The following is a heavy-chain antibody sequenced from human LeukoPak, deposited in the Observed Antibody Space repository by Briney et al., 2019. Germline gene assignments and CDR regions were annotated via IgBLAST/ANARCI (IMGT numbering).Heavy chain of an antibody. CDR1: GGSLNSGGYY. Sequence: SDTLSLSCTVSGGSLNSGGYYWSWIRQHPGKGLEWIGYIDYSGSTYYNPSLKSRVTILLDTSKSQFSLKLSSVTAADTAVYYCARFSGGYSYGYGYWGRGTLVTVSS. J-gene: IGHJ4*02. CDR3: ARFSGGYSYGYGY. D-gene: IGHD5-18*01. V-gene: IGHV4-31*03. CDR2: IDYSGST.